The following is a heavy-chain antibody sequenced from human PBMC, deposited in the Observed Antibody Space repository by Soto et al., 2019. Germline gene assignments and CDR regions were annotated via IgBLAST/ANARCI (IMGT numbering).Heavy chain of an antibody. J-gene: IGHJ4*02. CDR3: ARLDYSSSRY. V-gene: IGHV3-23*01. Sequence: GGSLRLSCAVSGFTFSAYAMTWVRQVPGKGLEWVSSISANGGATFYAYSVKGRFVISRDNSKNILYLQMNSLRAEDSAVYYCARLDYSSSRYWGRGTLVTVSS. D-gene: IGHD6-13*01. CDR2: ISANGGAT. CDR1: GFTFSAYA.